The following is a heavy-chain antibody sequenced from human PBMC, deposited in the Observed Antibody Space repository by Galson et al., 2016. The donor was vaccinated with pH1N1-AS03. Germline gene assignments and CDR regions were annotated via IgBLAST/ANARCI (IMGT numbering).Heavy chain of an antibody. J-gene: IGHJ3*02. CDR3: ARERVYSEIRHPFDI. CDR1: GGSVSSHTW. V-gene: IGHV4-4*01. D-gene: IGHD3-22*01. Sequence: ETLSLTCDVSGGSVSSHTWWSWVRQPPGKGLEWIGEIHHRGTINYNPSLKSRVIISIDKSKNHFSLNLSPVTAADTAVYFCARERVYSEIRHPFDIWGQGTMVTVSS. CDR2: IHHRGTI.